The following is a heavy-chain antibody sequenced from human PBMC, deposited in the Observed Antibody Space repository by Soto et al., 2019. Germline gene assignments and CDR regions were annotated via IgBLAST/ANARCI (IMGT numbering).Heavy chain of an antibody. V-gene: IGHV3-15*07. J-gene: IGHJ4*02. D-gene: IGHD3-22*01. CDR1: GFTFTNSW. CDR2: IKGEADGGTT. CDR3: TTGLSNGYYNFDY. Sequence: GGSLRLSCAASGFTFTNSWMNWVRQAPGKGLEWVGRIKGEADGGTTDYAAPVKGRITISRDHSKDTLYLHMNSLKTEDTAVYYCTTGLSNGYYNFDYWGQGTPVTVSS.